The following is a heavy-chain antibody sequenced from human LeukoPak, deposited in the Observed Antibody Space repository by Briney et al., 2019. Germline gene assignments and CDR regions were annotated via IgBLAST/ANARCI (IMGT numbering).Heavy chain of an antibody. CDR2: ISVSSSSL. CDR3: ATQTLNYYDSSGYPLY. Sequence: GGSLRLSCAASGFTFSSFSMNWVRQAPGKGLEWVSSISVSSSSLYYADSVKGRFIISRDNSTNTLYLQMNSLRAEDTAVYYCATQTLNYYDSSGYPLYWGQGTLVTVSS. J-gene: IGHJ4*02. CDR1: GFTFSSFS. D-gene: IGHD3-22*01. V-gene: IGHV3-21*01.